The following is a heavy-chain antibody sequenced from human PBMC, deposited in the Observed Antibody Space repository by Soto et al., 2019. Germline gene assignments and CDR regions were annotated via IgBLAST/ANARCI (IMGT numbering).Heavy chain of an antibody. Sequence: ASVKVSCKVSGYTLTELSMHWVRQAPGKGLEWMGGFDPEDGETIYAQKFQGRVTMTEDTSTDTAYMELSGLRSEDTAVYYCATETGYYDSSGYHNWFDPWGQGTLVTVSS. V-gene: IGHV1-24*01. CDR3: ATETGYYDSSGYHNWFDP. J-gene: IGHJ5*02. CDR2: FDPEDGET. CDR1: GYTLTELS. D-gene: IGHD3-22*01.